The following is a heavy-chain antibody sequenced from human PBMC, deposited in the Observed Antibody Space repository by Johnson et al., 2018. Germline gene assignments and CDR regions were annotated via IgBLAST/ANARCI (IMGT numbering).Heavy chain of an antibody. CDR1: GFTFSSYA. J-gene: IGHJ6*02. V-gene: IGHV3-23*01. CDR2: ISGSGGST. D-gene: IGHD5-12*01. CDR3: GKGGGGSGYD. Sequence: VQLQESGGGLVQPGGSLRLSCAASGFTFSSYAMSWVRQAPGKGLEWVSAISGSGGSTYYADSVKGRFTISRDNSKTTRYLQMNSLGTEDTAVDSWGKGGGGSGYDWGQGTTVTVSS.